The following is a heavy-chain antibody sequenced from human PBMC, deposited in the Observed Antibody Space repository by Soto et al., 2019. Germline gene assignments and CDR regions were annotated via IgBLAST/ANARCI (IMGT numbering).Heavy chain of an antibody. CDR3: ARTESGSYRKPQNPTDAFDI. Sequence: QLQLQESGPGLVKPSETLSLTCTVSGGSISSSSYYWGWIRQPPGKGLERIGSIYYSGSTYYNPSLKSRVTISVDTSKNQFSLKMSSVTAADTAVYYCARTESGSYRKPQNPTDAFDIWGQGTMVTVSS. D-gene: IGHD1-26*01. V-gene: IGHV4-39*01. CDR2: IYYSGST. J-gene: IGHJ3*02. CDR1: GGSISSSSYY.